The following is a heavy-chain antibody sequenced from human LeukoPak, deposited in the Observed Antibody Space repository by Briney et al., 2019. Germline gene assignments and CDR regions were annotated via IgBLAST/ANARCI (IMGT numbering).Heavy chain of an antibody. CDR2: IYYSGST. D-gene: IGHD6-6*01. J-gene: IGHJ4*02. V-gene: IGHV4-39*07. CDR3: ARGRIADTDY. CDR1: GGSISSSSYY. Sequence: SETLSLTCTVSGGSISSSSYYWGWIRQPPGKGLEWIGSIYYSGSTYYNPSLKSRVTISVDTSKNQFSLKLSSVTAADTAVYYCARGRIADTDYWGQGTLVTVSS.